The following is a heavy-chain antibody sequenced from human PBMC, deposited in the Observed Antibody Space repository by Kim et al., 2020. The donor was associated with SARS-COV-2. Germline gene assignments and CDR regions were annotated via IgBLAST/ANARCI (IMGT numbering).Heavy chain of an antibody. CDR2: IYYSGST. CDR1: GGSISSYY. Sequence: SETLSLTCTVSGGSISSYYWSWIRQPPGKGLEWIGYIYYSGSTNYNPSLKSRVTISVDTSKNQFSLKLSSVTAADTAVYYCARDSRDSSSWYYGLDPWGQGTLVTVSS. V-gene: IGHV4-59*01. D-gene: IGHD6-13*01. CDR3: ARDSRDSSSWYYGLDP. J-gene: IGHJ5*02.